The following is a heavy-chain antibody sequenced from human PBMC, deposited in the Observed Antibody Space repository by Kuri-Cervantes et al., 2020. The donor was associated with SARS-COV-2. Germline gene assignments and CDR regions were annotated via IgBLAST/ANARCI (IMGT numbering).Heavy chain of an antibody. CDR3: ASDPAAGLYDYYIDV. V-gene: IGHV3-7*01. Sequence: AGSLTLSCAASGFTFRSYWMSWVRQAPGKGLEWVANIKQDGSEKYYVYPVKARVTISRDKAKNTLYLQMSILRAQDTAVYYCASDPAAGLYDYYIDVWGKGITVTVSS. J-gene: IGHJ6*03. CDR1: GFTFRSYW. D-gene: IGHD6-13*01. CDR2: IKQDGSEK.